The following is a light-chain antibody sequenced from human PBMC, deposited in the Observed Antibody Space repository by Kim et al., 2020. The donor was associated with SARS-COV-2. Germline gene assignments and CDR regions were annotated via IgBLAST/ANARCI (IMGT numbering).Light chain of an antibody. CDR3: QQRGNRLA. Sequence: EIVLTQSPATLSLSPGEGATLSCRASESVGTFLAWYQHKPGQAPRLLIYGASKRATDIPPRFRGSGSGTDFTLTISSLEPEDFALYYCQQRGNRLAFGQGTRLEIK. V-gene: IGKV3-11*01. J-gene: IGKJ5*01. CDR1: ESVGTF. CDR2: GAS.